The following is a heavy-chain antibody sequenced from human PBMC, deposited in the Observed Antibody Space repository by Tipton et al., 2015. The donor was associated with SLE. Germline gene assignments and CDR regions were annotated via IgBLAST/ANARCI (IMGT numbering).Heavy chain of an antibody. D-gene: IGHD3-10*01. J-gene: IGHJ4*02. Sequence: QVQLVQSGAEVKKPGASVKVSCKASGYTFTSYGISWVRQAPGQGLEWMGWMGPNSGNTGYAQKFQGRVTMTRNTSTTTAYMELSSLTSEDTAVYCCARGLRFTMVQGVEYWGQGTLVTVSS. CDR3: ARGLRFTMVQGVEY. CDR1: GYTFTSYG. CDR2: MGPNSGNT. V-gene: IGHV1-8*02.